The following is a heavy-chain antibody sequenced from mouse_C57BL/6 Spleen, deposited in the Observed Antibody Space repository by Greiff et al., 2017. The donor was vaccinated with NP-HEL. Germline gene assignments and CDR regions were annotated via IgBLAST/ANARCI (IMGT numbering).Heavy chain of an antibody. CDR1: GFTFSDYG. D-gene: IGHD2-4*01. Sequence: EVQLVESGGGLVKPGGSLKLSCAASGFTFSDYGMHWVRQAPEKGLEWVAYISSGSSTIYYADTVKGRFTISSDNAKNTLFLQMTSLRSEDTAMYYCARGDYDPFAYWGQGTLVTVSA. J-gene: IGHJ3*01. CDR3: ARGDYDPFAY. CDR2: ISSGSSTI. V-gene: IGHV5-17*01.